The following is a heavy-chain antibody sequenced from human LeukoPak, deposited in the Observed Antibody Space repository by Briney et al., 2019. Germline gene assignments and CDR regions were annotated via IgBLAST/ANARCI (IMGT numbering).Heavy chain of an antibody. J-gene: IGHJ4*02. Sequence: SETLSLTCTVSGASISSYYWSWIRQPAGKALEWIGRIYVTGSTTYNPSLESRVTMSLDTSKNHFSLKLRSVTAADTAVYYCARDLREGVAVHWGQGTLVTVSS. D-gene: IGHD5/OR15-5a*01. V-gene: IGHV4-4*07. CDR2: IYVTGST. CDR1: GASISSYY. CDR3: ARDLREGVAVH.